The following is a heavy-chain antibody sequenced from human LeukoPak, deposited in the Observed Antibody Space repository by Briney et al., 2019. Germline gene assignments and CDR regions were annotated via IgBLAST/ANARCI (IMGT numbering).Heavy chain of an antibody. D-gene: IGHD1-26*01. V-gene: IGHV1-8*01. Sequence: ASVKVSCKASGYIFTTYDINWVRQAPGQGPEWLGWMSPSSGNTGLAQKFQGRVSMTRDTSIHTAYMELSSLTSDDTAVYYCTRGEGMVGSYWGQGTLVTVSS. CDR3: TRGEGMVGSY. J-gene: IGHJ4*02. CDR2: MSPSSGNT. CDR1: GYIFTTYD.